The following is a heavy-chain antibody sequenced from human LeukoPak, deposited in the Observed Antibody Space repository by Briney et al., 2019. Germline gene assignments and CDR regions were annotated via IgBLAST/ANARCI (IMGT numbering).Heavy chain of an antibody. CDR3: AMEGELGNLDAFDI. Sequence: PGGSLRLSCAASGFTFSSYAMSWVRQAPGKGLEWVSYISGSGSAIYYADSVRGRFAISRDNAKNSLYLQMNSLRAEDTAVYYCAMEGELGNLDAFDIWGQGTMVTVSS. J-gene: IGHJ3*02. D-gene: IGHD7-27*01. CDR2: ISGSGSAI. V-gene: IGHV3-48*03. CDR1: GFTFSSYA.